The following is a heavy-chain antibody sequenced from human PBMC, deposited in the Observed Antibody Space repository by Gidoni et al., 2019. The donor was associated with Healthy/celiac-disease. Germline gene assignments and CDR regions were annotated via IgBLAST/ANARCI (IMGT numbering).Heavy chain of an antibody. CDR2: ISGRGGST. J-gene: IGHJ5*02. V-gene: IGHV3-23*01. Sequence: EVQLLESGGGLVQPGGSLRLSCAASGFTFSSYAMSWVRKAPGKGLEWVSDISGRGGSTYYADSVKGRFTISRDNSKNTLYLQMNSLRAEDTAVYYCAKESEMATTPYNWFDPWGQGTLVTVSS. CDR1: GFTFSSYA. D-gene: IGHD5-12*01. CDR3: AKESEMATTPYNWFDP.